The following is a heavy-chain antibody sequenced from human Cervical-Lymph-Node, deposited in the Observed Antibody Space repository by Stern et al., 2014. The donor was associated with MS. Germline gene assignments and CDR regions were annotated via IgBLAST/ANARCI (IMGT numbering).Heavy chain of an antibody. J-gene: IGHJ2*01. CDR3: ATGGAAPRYFDL. V-gene: IGHV1-46*01. CDR2: INPSGDSI. D-gene: IGHD3-10*01. CDR1: GHTFITYS. Sequence: QLVQSGAEVKKPGASVKVSCKASGHTFITYSMNWVRQAPGQGLEWMGIINPSGDSISYAQRFQGRVNMTKYTATSTSYMDVSSLISDDTAVYYCATGGAAPRYFDLWGRGPLVTVSS.